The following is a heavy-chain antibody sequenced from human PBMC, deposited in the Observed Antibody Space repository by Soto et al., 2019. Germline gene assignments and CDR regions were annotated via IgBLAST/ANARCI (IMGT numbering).Heavy chain of an antibody. Sequence: QVQLQESGPGLVKPSETLSLTCTVSGGSISSYYWSWIRQPPGKGLEWIGYIYYSGSTNYNPSLKSRVTISVDTSKNQFSLKLSSVTAADTAVYYCAGWDYDSSGSLDYWGQGTLVTVSS. CDR3: AGWDYDSSGSLDY. D-gene: IGHD3-22*01. CDR1: GGSISSYY. V-gene: IGHV4-59*01. J-gene: IGHJ4*02. CDR2: IYYSGST.